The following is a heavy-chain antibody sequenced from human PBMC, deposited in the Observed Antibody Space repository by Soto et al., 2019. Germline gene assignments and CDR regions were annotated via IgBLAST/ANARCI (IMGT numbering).Heavy chain of an antibody. V-gene: IGHV1-3*01. CDR1: GYTFTDYA. J-gene: IGHJ4*02. D-gene: IGHD5-18*01. CDR3: ARDTGYTFGSLNY. CDR2: MNAGVGNT. Sequence: ASVKVSCKASGYTFTDYALHWVRQAPGQRLEWMGWMNAGVGNTLYSQKFQGGITITRDTSASTAYMELNSLKSEDTAIYYCARDTGYTFGSLNYWGPGTLVTVSS.